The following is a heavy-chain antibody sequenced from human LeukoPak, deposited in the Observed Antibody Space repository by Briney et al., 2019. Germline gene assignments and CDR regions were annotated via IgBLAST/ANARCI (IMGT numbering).Heavy chain of an antibody. D-gene: IGHD3-22*01. Sequence: SETLSLTCTVSGGSITSGGYYWSWIRQPPGKGLAWIGYMFHSGTTYYTPSLRSRVTISVDRSKNQFSLKLSSVTAADTAVYYCARGPDYYDSSGYPIDYWGQGTLVTVSS. V-gene: IGHV4-30-2*01. J-gene: IGHJ4*02. CDR2: MFHSGTT. CDR1: GGSITSGGYY. CDR3: ARGPDYYDSSGYPIDY.